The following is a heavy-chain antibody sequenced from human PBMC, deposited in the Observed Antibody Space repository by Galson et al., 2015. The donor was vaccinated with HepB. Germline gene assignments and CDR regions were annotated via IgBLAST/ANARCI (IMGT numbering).Heavy chain of an antibody. CDR3: AREGQLRGLDY. J-gene: IGHJ4*02. D-gene: IGHD4-17*01. CDR2: ISYDGSNK. V-gene: IGHV3-30-3*01. Sequence: SLRLSCAASGFTFSSYAMHWVRQAPGKGLEWVAVISYDGSNKYYADSVKGRFTISRDNSKNTLYLQMNSLRAEDTAVYYCAREGQLRGLDYWGQGTLVTVSS. CDR1: GFTFSSYA.